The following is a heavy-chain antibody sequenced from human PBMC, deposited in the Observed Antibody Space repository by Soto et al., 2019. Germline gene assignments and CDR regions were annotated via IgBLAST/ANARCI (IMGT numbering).Heavy chain of an antibody. V-gene: IGHV1-69*12. CDR3: ARGPNYYYSGHDY. Sequence: QVQLVQSWAEVKKPGSSVKVSCKASGGTFSSSSISWVRQAPGQGLEWMGGIIPIFGTANYAQKFQGRVTITADEATSTAYIELSSLRSEDTAVYYCARGPNYYYSGHDYWGQGTLVTVSS. CDR2: IIPIFGTA. J-gene: IGHJ4*02. CDR1: GGTFSSSS. D-gene: IGHD3-22*01.